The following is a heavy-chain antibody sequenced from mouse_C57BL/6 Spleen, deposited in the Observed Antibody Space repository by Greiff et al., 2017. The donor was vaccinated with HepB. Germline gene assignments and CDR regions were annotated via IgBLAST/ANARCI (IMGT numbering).Heavy chain of an antibody. CDR3: AREGWDGQYYFDY. Sequence: EVQLVESGPGLVKPSQSLSLTCSVTGYSITSGYYWNWIRQFPGNKLEWMGYISYDGSNNYNPSLKNRISITRDTSKNQFFLKLNSVTTEDTATYYCAREGWDGQYYFDYWGQGTTLTVSS. CDR2: ISYDGSN. J-gene: IGHJ2*01. V-gene: IGHV3-6*01. CDR1: GYSITSGYY. D-gene: IGHD1-1*02.